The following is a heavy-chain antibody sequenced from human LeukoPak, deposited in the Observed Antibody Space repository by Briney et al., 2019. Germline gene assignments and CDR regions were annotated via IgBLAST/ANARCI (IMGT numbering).Heavy chain of an antibody. Sequence: GGSLRLSCAASGFTFSTYAMSWVRQAPGKGLEWVSFVHGSGSDTYYADSVKGRFTISRDNSKNTLYLLMNSLSVEDTAIYYCAKTSRGNSGYDSPFAYWGQGTLVTVSS. D-gene: IGHD5-12*01. CDR3: AKTSRGNSGYDSPFAY. J-gene: IGHJ4*02. CDR2: VHGSGSDT. V-gene: IGHV3-23*01. CDR1: GFTFSTYA.